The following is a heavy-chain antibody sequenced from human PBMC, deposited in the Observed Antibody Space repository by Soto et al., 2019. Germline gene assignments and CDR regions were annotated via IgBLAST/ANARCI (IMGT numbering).Heavy chain of an antibody. Sequence: QVHLVESGGGVAQPGRSLRLSCVASGFTFDTYGIHWVRQAPGKGLQWVALISYEGSNTYYADSVRGRFTISRDNSKNTLYPQINALRPDDTGVYYCARVTPGNNLYYFSGLDVWGRGTSVTVSS. CDR3: ARVTPGNNLYYFSGLDV. CDR1: GFTFDTYG. V-gene: IGHV3-30-3*01. D-gene: IGHD1-1*01. CDR2: ISYEGSNT. J-gene: IGHJ6*02.